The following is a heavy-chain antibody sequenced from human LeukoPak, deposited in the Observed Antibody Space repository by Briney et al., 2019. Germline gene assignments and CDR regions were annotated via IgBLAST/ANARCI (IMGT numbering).Heavy chain of an antibody. CDR1: GYTFTSYG. J-gene: IGHJ4*02. Sequence: ASVTVSCMASGYTFTSYGINGVRQPPGEGLAWMGWISAYNGNTNYAQKLQGRVTMTTDTSTSTAYMELRSLRSDDTAVYYCARDQNYYDSSGYDYFDYWGQGILVTVSS. CDR2: ISAYNGNT. V-gene: IGHV1-18*01. D-gene: IGHD3-22*01. CDR3: ARDQNYYDSSGYDYFDY.